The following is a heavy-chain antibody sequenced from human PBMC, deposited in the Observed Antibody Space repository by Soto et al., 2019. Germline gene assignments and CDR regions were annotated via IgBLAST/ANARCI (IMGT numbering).Heavy chain of an antibody. CDR2: ITGSGDST. CDR3: AKVFVFTIREGFDY. CDR1: GFTFSSHA. J-gene: IGHJ4*02. V-gene: IGHV3-23*01. Sequence: GGSLRLSCAASGFTFSSHAMSWVRQAPGKGLEWVSAITGSGDSTYYADSVKGRFTVSRDNSKNTLYLQMNSLRAEDTAVYYCAKVFVFTIREGFDYWGLGTLVTVSS. D-gene: IGHD3-3*01.